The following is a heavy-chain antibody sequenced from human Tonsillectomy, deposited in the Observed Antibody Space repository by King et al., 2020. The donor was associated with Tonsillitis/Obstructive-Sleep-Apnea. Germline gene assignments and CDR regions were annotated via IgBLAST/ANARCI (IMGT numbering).Heavy chain of an antibody. J-gene: IGHJ4*02. CDR2: INPDSGST. Sequence: QLVQSGAEVKKPGASLKVSCKASGYNFTGYYMHWVRQAPGQGLEWMGRINPDSGSTDYSQKFQGRVTMTRDTSVSTTYMDLSGLRSDDTAVFYCARKGKEGRPAFDYWGQGTLVTVS. CDR3: ARKGKEGRPAFDY. V-gene: IGHV1-2*06. D-gene: IGHD6-6*01. CDR1: GYNFTGYY.